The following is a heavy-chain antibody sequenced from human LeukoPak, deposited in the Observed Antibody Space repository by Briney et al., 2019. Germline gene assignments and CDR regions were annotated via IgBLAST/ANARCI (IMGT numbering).Heavy chain of an antibody. Sequence: GGSLRLSCAASGFTVSSNYMSWVRQAPGKGLELDSVIYSGGSTYYADSVKGRFTISRDNSKNTLYLQMNSLRAEDTAVYYCAGATFDYYDSSGYYDYWGQGTLVTVSS. CDR3: AGATFDYYDSSGYYDY. CDR2: IYSGGST. D-gene: IGHD3-22*01. J-gene: IGHJ4*02. V-gene: IGHV3-53*01. CDR1: GFTVSSNY.